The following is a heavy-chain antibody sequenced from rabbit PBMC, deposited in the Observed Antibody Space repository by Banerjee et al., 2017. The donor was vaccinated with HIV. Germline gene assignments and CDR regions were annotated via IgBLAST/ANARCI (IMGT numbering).Heavy chain of an antibody. J-gene: IGHJ2*01. CDR1: GFSFSSGYD. D-gene: IGHD6-1*01. V-gene: IGHV1S45*01. CDR3: ARGYYTDGYVGDDYATDAFDP. Sequence: QEQLEESGGDLVKPEGSLTLTCTASGFSFSSGYDICWVRQAPGKGLEWIGCIYAGSSGSTYYATWAKGRFTISKTSSTTVTLQIPSLTAADTATYFCARGYYTDGYVGDDYATDAFDPWGPGTLVTVS. CDR2: IYAGSSGST.